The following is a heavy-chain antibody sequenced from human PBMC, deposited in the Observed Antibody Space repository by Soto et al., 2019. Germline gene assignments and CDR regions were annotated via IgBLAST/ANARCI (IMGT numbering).Heavy chain of an antibody. D-gene: IGHD3-10*01. J-gene: IGHJ6*02. CDR1: GFTFSGYG. Sequence: QVHLVESGGGVVQPGRSLRLSCTVSGFTFSGYGMNWVRQAPGKGLEWVARISYDGNHKYYAESVKGRFTISRDNSKNELYLERSSLRLEDTAVFYCSKDSAGDSRGPYVWGQGTTGPGSS. V-gene: IGHV3-30*18. CDR3: SKDSAGDSRGPYV. CDR2: ISYDGNHK.